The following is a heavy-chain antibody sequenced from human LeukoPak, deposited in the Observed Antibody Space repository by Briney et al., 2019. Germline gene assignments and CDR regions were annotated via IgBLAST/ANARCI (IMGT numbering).Heavy chain of an antibody. CDR1: GFTFSNYA. CDR3: ARDGYSYGAFDY. V-gene: IGHV3-30*01. CDR2: ISSGGTYE. J-gene: IGHJ4*02. Sequence: PGKSLRLSCAASGFTFSNYAMHWVRQAPGKGLEWVSLISSGGTYEYYADSVKGRFTISRDNSKNTLYLQLNSLRAEDTAVYYCARDGYSYGAFDYWGQGTLVTVSS. D-gene: IGHD5-18*01.